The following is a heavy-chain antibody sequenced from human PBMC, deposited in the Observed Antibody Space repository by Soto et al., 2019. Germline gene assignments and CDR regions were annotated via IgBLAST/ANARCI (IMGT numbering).Heavy chain of an antibody. CDR2: SYWDDDK. J-gene: IGHJ4*02. CDR3: AHRPGGYLSGWDNGYFDY. V-gene: IGHV2-5*02. D-gene: IGHD6-19*01. Sequence: QITLNESGPTLVKPTQTLTLTCPFSGFSFSTSQVGVGWIRQPPGKAQEWLALSYWDDDKRYSPSLRNRLSITKDTSKNQVVLTMTNMDPVDTATYYCAHRPGGYLSGWDNGYFDYWGRGALVTVSS. CDR1: GFSFSTSQVG.